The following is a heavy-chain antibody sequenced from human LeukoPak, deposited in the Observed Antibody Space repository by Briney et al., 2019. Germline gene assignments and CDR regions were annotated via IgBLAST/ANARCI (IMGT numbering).Heavy chain of an antibody. CDR3: AHYTGRQNFDY. CDR1: GFSLSTSGVG. J-gene: IGHJ4*02. D-gene: IGHD2-2*02. Sequence: SGPTLVKPTQTLTLTCTFSGFSLSTSGVGVGWIRQPPGKALEWLALIYWNDDKRYSPSLKSSLTITKDTSKNQVVLNMTNMNPADTATYYCAHYTGRQNFDYWDQGTLVTVSS. CDR2: IYWNDDK. V-gene: IGHV2-5*01.